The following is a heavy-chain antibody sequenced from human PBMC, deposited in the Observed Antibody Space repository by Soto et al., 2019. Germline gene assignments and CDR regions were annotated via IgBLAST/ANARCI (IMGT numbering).Heavy chain of an antibody. CDR2: ISGSGGST. V-gene: IGHV3-23*01. CDR3: AKACSGRDRYYYGMDV. D-gene: IGHD1-26*01. J-gene: IGHJ6*02. CDR1: GFTFSNYA. Sequence: GGSLRLSCAASGFTFSNYAMSWVRQAPGKGLEWVSAISGSGGSTSYARSVRGRFTISRDNSKYTLYLQMNSLRAEDTDVYYCAKACSGRDRYYYGMDVWGQGTTVTVSS.